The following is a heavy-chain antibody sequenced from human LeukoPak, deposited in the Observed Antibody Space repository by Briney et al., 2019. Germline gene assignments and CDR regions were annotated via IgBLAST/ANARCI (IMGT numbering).Heavy chain of an antibody. V-gene: IGHV1-46*01. Sequence: ASETVSFKSFGYTFTSYYMHWVRQAPGQGLEWMGIINPRGGSTSYAQKFQGRVTMTRDTSTSTVYMELSSLRSEDTAVYYCALGGVVVDEWYWGHGPLVTVSS. J-gene: IGHJ4*01. CDR2: INPRGGST. CDR3: ALGGVVVDEWY. D-gene: IGHD2-2*01. CDR1: GYTFTSYY.